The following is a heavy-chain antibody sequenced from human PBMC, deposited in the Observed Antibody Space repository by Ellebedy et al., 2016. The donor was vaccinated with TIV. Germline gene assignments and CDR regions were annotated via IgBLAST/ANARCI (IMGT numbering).Heavy chain of an antibody. CDR2: INPSGGST. Sequence: ASVKVSCKVSGYTFTSYYMHWVRQAPGQGLEWMGLINPSGGSTSYAQKFQGRVTMTRDTSTSTVYMELSSLRSEDTAVYYCARGLASDYDFWSGNYYYYGMDVWGQGTTVTVSS. CDR3: ARGLASDYDFWSGNYYYYGMDV. D-gene: IGHD3-3*01. J-gene: IGHJ6*02. CDR1: GYTFTSYY. V-gene: IGHV1-46*01.